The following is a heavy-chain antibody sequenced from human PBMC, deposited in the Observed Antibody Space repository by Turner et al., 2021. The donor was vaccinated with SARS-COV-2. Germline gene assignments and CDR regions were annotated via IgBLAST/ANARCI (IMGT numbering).Heavy chain of an antibody. Sequence: EVQLVESGGGLVQPGRSLRRSCATYGFTFDDYAMHWVRQAPGKGLEWVSGISWNSGTIGYADSVNGRFTISRDTAKNSLYLQMNSLRAEDTALYYCAKVARTSMTVTGYFDYWGQGTLVTVSS. CDR2: ISWNSGTI. D-gene: IGHD4-4*01. V-gene: IGHV3-9*01. J-gene: IGHJ4*02. CDR1: GFTFDDYA. CDR3: AKVARTSMTVTGYFDY.